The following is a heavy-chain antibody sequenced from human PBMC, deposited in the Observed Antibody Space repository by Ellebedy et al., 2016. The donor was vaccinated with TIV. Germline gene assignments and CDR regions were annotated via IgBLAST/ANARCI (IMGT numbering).Heavy chain of an antibody. CDR3: TRGWLGGGMDV. CDR2: TYYRSKWNN. V-gene: IGHV6-1*01. Sequence: SQTLSLTCAISGDSVSSNSGWNWIRQSPSRGLEWLGRTYYRSKWNNDYAVFVKSRITINTDTSENQFSLQLNSVTPEDTAVYYCTRGWLGGGMDVWGQGTRSPSP. CDR1: GDSVSSNSG. D-gene: IGHD3-10*01. J-gene: IGHJ6*02.